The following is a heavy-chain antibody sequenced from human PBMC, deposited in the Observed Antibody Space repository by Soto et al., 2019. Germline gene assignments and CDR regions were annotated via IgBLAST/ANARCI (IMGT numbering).Heavy chain of an antibody. D-gene: IGHD6-25*01. CDR2: IYRGRAT. CDR3: ARDRSDSSRADSFDI. V-gene: IGHV3-53*01. J-gene: IGHJ3*02. CDR1: GFSVSNPS. Sequence: XGSLRLSCAVSGFSVSNPSMSWVRQAPGKGLEWISVIYRGRATYYADSVKGRFTISRDDSRNTVYLQMNSLTTEDTAVYFCARDRSDSSRADSFDIWGQGTMVTVSS.